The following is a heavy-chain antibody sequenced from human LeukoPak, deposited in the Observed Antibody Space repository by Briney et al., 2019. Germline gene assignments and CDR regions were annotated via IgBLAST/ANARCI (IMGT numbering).Heavy chain of an antibody. Sequence: SETLSLTCAVSGGSISSSNWWSWVRQPPGKGLEWTGEIYHSGSTNYNPSLKSRVTISVDKSKNQFSLKLSSVTAADTAVYYCARARPSSGYSYGYPDYWGQGTLVTVSS. V-gene: IGHV4-4*02. CDR2: IYHSGST. J-gene: IGHJ4*02. CDR3: ARARPSSGYSYGYPDY. CDR1: GGSISSSNW. D-gene: IGHD5-18*01.